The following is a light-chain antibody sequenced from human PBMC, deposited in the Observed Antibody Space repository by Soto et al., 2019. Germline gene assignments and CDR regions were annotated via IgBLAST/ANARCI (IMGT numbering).Light chain of an antibody. CDR1: QSISSW. Sequence: DIQMTQSPSTLSASVGHRVTITCRASQSISSWLAWYQQKPGKAPKLLIYDASSLESGVPSRFSGSGSGTEFTLTISSLQPDDFATYYCQQYNSYWTFGQGTKV. CDR2: DAS. J-gene: IGKJ1*01. V-gene: IGKV1-5*01. CDR3: QQYNSYWT.